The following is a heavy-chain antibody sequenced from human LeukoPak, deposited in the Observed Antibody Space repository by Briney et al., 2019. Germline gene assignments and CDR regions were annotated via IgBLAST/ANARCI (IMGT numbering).Heavy chain of an antibody. CDR3: AKDSAVLLWFREFTYRDNWFDP. D-gene: IGHD3-10*01. CDR2: ISGSGVST. V-gene: IGHV3-23*01. Sequence: PWGSLRLSCAASGFTFSSYAMIWVRQAPGKGLEWVSAISGSGVSTYYADSVKGRFTISRDNSKNTLYLQMNGLRAEDMAGYYFAKDSAVLLWFREFTYRDNWFDPWGQGTLVTLSS. J-gene: IGHJ5*02. CDR1: GFTFSSYA.